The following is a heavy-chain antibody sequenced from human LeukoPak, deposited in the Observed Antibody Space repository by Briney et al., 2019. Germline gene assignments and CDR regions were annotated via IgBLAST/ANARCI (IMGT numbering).Heavy chain of an antibody. Sequence: AETLSLTCTVSGGSITGYHWSWIRQPPGKGLEWIGYIYSSETTNYKPSLKSRVTISVDTYKNQFSLKLTSVTAADTAIYYCARRNDFDIWGQGTMVTVSS. CDR1: GGSITGYH. CDR2: IYSSETT. J-gene: IGHJ3*02. CDR3: ARRNDFDI. V-gene: IGHV4-4*08.